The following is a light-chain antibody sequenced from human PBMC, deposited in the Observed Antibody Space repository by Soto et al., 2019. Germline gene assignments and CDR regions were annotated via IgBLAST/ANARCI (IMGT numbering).Light chain of an antibody. V-gene: IGKV1-5*03. J-gene: IGKJ1*01. CDR1: QNINTL. Sequence: IQMTQSPSTVYASLGDRVTITCWASQNINTLLAWYQQKPGKAPKLLILKASSLKSGVPSRFSGSGSGTEFTLTISSLQHDDFATYYCQHYNSYPKAFCQGTKVDNK. CDR3: QHYNSYPKA. CDR2: KAS.